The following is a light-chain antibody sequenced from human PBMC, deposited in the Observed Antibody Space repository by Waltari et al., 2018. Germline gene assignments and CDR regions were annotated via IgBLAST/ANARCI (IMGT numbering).Light chain of an antibody. CDR1: NLANKY. Sequence: SYELTQPPSVSVSPGPPASITCSGDNLANKYAYWYQQMPGQSPVLVIYQDTKRPSGIPERFSGSNSGNTATLTISGTQALDEADFYCQVWDSGTVLFGGGTKLTVL. J-gene: IGLJ2*01. V-gene: IGLV3-1*01. CDR2: QDT. CDR3: QVWDSGTVL.